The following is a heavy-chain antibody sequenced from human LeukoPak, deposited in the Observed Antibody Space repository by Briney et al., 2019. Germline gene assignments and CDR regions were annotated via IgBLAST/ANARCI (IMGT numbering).Heavy chain of an antibody. CDR1: GYTLTSYD. V-gene: IGHV1-8*01. J-gene: IGHJ6*03. CDR2: MNPNSGNT. Sequence: ASVKVSCKASGYTLTSYDINWVRQATGQGLEWMGWMNPNSGNTGYAQKFQGRVTMTRNTSISTAYMELSSLRSEDTAVYYCARAGATYDYYYMDVWGKGTTVTVSS. CDR3: ARAGATYDYYYMDV.